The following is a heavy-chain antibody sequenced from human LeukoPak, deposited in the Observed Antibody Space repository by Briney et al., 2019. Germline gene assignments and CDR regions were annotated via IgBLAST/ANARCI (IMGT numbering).Heavy chain of an antibody. Sequence: PGGSLRLPCAASGFTFSSYAMSWVRQAPGKGLEWVSAISGSGGSTYYADSVKGRFTISRDNSKNTLYLQMNSLRAEDTAVYYCAKDAGSVTTWGQGDYWGQGTLVTVSS. V-gene: IGHV3-23*01. CDR1: GFTFSSYA. J-gene: IGHJ4*02. CDR2: ISGSGGST. D-gene: IGHD4-17*01. CDR3: AKDAGSVTTWGQGDY.